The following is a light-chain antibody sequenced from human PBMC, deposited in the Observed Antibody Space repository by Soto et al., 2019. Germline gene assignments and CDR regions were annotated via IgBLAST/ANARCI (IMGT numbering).Light chain of an antibody. Sequence: QSALTQPASVSGSPGQSITISCTGTSSDIGGYNYVSWYQQYPGKAPNLIIYEVTNRPSGISYRFSGSKSGNTASLTISGLQVEDEADYYCSAYTNANTLTFGGGTKLTVL. V-gene: IGLV2-14*01. CDR2: EVT. J-gene: IGLJ2*01. CDR1: SSDIGGYNY. CDR3: SAYTNANTLT.